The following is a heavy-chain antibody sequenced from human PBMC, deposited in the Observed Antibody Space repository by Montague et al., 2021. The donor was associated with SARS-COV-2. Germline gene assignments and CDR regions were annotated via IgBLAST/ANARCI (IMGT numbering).Heavy chain of an antibody. CDR3: ARLRDGVVPPPILGIGPYFTYYYMDV. CDR2: INHGGST. Sequence: SETLSLTCAVHGGSFSGYYWNWIRQRPGKGLEWIGEINHGGSTNYNPSPKNRLTISTDTSKDQFSLKLTSVAATDTAVYYCARLRDGVVPPPILGIGPYFTYYYMDVWAKGTTVTVS. J-gene: IGHJ6*03. V-gene: IGHV4-34*01. CDR1: GGSFSGYY. D-gene: IGHD2-2*02.